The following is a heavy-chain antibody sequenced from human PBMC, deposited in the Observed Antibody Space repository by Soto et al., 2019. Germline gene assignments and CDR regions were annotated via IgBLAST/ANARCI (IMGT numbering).Heavy chain of an antibody. V-gene: IGHV4-39*01. J-gene: IGHJ5*02. D-gene: IGHD3-3*01. CDR2: IYYSGST. CDR3: ARLCGITIFGVVGGAACWFDP. Sequence: SETLSLTCTVSGGSISSSSYYWGWIRQPPGKGLEWIGSIYYSGSTYYNPSLKSRVTISVDTSKNQFSLKLSSVTAADTAVYYCARLCGITIFGVVGGAACWFDPWAREPWSPSPQ. CDR1: GGSISSSSYY.